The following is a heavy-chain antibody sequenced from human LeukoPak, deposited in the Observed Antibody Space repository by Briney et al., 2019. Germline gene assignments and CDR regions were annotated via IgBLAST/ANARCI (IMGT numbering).Heavy chain of an antibody. Sequence: ASVKVSCKAPGYTFTSYDINWVRQAPGQGLEWMGWMNPNSGNTGYAQKFQGRVTMTRNTSISTAYMELSSLRSEDTAVYYCARGILWFGDDVWGKGTTVTISS. V-gene: IGHV1-8*01. CDR2: MNPNSGNT. D-gene: IGHD3-10*01. CDR3: ARGILWFGDDV. J-gene: IGHJ6*04. CDR1: GYTFTSYD.